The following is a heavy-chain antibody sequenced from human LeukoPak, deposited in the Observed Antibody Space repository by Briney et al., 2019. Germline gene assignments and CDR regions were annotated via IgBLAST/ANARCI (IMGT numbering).Heavy chain of an antibody. V-gene: IGHV1-69*06. Sequence: GASVKVSCKASGGTFSSYAIRWVRQAPGQGLEWMGGIIPIFGTANYAQKFQGRVTITADKSMRTAYMAVSSLRYDERAVYFCLRYRHYYDSSGYSAFDIWGQGTMVTVSS. D-gene: IGHD3-22*01. CDR2: IIPIFGTA. CDR1: GGTFSSYA. CDR3: LRYRHYYDSSGYSAFDI. J-gene: IGHJ3*02.